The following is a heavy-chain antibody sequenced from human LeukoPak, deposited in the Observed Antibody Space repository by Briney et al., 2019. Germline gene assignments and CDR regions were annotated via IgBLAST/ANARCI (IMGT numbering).Heavy chain of an antibody. D-gene: IGHD3-3*01. J-gene: IGHJ4*02. CDR1: GGTFSSYA. V-gene: IGHV1-69*05. Sequence: SVKVSCKASGGTFSSYAISWVRQAPGQGLEWMGGIIPTFGTANYAQKFQGRVTITTDESTSTAYMELSSLRSEDTAVYYCARRAPIFGVAIQYYFDYWGQGTLVTVSS. CDR2: IIPTFGTA. CDR3: ARRAPIFGVAIQYYFDY.